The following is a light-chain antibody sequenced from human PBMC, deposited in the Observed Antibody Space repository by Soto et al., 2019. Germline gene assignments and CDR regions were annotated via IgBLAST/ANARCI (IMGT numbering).Light chain of an antibody. CDR2: GAS. J-gene: IGKJ4*01. V-gene: IGKV3-20*01. CDR1: QSVSSSY. Sequence: EIVMTQSPATLSVSPGERATLSCRASQSVSSSYLAWYQQKPGQAPRLLIYGASSRATGIPDRFSGRGSGADFTLTISRLEPEDFAVYYCQQYGGSITFGGGTKVDI. CDR3: QQYGGSIT.